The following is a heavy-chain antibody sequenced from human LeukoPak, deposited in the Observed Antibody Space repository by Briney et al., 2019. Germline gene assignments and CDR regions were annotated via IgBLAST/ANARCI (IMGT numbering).Heavy chain of an antibody. CDR2: MNPNSGNT. J-gene: IGHJ4*02. D-gene: IGHD3-22*01. CDR1: GYTFTSYD. V-gene: IGHV1-8*03. Sequence: GASVKVSCKASGYTFTSYDINWVRQATGQGLEWMGWMNPNSGNTGYAQKFQGRVTITRNTSISTAYMELSSLRSEDTAVYYCARRSVAYSYDSSGYSPVYYFDYWGQGTLVTVSS. CDR3: ARRSVAYSYDSSGYSPVYYFDY.